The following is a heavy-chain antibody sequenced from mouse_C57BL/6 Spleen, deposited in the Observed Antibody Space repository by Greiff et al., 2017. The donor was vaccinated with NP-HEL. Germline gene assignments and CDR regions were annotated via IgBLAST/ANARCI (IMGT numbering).Heavy chain of an antibody. D-gene: IGHD5-5*01. V-gene: IGHV5-17*01. CDR2: ISSGSSTI. Sequence: EVKLVESGGGLVKPGGSLKLSCAASGFTFSDYGMHWVRQAPETGLEWVAYISSGSSTIYYADTVKGRFTISRDNAKNTRFLQMTSLRSEDTAMYYCARNYLFDYWGQGTTLTVSS. CDR1: GFTFSDYG. CDR3: ARNYLFDY. J-gene: IGHJ2*01.